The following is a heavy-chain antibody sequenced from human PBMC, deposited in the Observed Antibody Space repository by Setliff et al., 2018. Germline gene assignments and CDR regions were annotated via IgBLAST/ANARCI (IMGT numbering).Heavy chain of an antibody. CDR2: VYHRGST. V-gene: IGHV4-34*01. D-gene: IGHD2-2*01. J-gene: IGHJ6*03. Sequence: PSETLSLTCAAYGGTFSDYYWTWIRQPPGKGLEWIATVYHRGSTDYKPSLKSRATISVDTSKNQFSLKLTSMTAADAAVYFCAREGRSSTRGWYMDAWGKGTSVTVSS. CDR1: GGTFSDYY. CDR3: AREGRSSTRGWYMDA.